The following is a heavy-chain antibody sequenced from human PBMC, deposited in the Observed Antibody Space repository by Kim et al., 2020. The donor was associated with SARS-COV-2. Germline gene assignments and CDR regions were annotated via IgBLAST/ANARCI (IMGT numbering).Heavy chain of an antibody. CDR3: ARVSLEPLVERLYYFDY. J-gene: IGHJ4*02. V-gene: IGHV1-2*06. D-gene: IGHD1-1*01. CDR1: GYTFTGYY. Sequence: ASVKVSCKASGYTFTGYYMHWVRQAPGQGLEWMGRINPNSGGTNYAQKFQGRVTMTRDTSISTAYMELSRLRSDDTAVYYCARVSLEPLVERLYYFDYWGQGTLVTVSS. CDR2: INPNSGGT.